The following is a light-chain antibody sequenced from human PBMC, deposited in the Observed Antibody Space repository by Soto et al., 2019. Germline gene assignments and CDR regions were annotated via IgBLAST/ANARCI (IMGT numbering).Light chain of an antibody. Sequence: DIQMTQSPSTLSASVGDRVTITCRASQSISSWLAWYQQKPGKAPKLLIYDASSLESGVPSRFSGSGSGTEFTQAISSLQPDDFATYYCQQYNSDWTFGQGTKVEIK. CDR1: QSISSW. V-gene: IGKV1-5*01. CDR2: DAS. CDR3: QQYNSDWT. J-gene: IGKJ1*01.